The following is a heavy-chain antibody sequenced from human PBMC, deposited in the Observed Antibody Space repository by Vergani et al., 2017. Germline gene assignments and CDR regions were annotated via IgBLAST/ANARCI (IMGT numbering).Heavy chain of an antibody. V-gene: IGHV1-69*06. D-gene: IGHD6-13*01. CDR2: IIPIFGTA. CDR3: ARTHSSWYPDEGMDV. Sequence: QVQLVQSGAEVKKPGSSVKVSCKASGGTFSSYAISWVRQAPGQGLEWMGRIIPIFGTANYAQKFQGRVTITRDTSASTAYMELSSLRSEDTAVYYCARTHSSWYPDEGMDVWGQGTTVTVSS. J-gene: IGHJ6*02. CDR1: GGTFSSYA.